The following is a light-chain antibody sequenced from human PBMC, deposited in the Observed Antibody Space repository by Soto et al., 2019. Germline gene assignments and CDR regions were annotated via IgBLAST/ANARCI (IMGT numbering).Light chain of an antibody. J-gene: IGLJ2*01. CDR1: SSDVGGYNF. CDR2: EVS. Sequence: QSGLTQPASVSGSPGQSITISCTGTSSDVGGYNFVAWYQHLPGKAPKVMIYEVSNRPSGVSNRFSGSKSGNTASLTISGLQAEDDADYYCSSYTSSSTLVFGGGTKLTVL. V-gene: IGLV2-14*01. CDR3: SSYTSSSTLV.